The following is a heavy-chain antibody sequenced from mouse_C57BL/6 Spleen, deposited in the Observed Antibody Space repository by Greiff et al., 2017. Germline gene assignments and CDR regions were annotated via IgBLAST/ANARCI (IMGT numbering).Heavy chain of an antibody. Sequence: QVQLQQSGPELVKPGASVKISCTASGYAFSSSWMNWVKQRPGKGLEWIGRIYPGDGDTNYNGKFKGKATLTADKSSSTAYLQLSSLTSEESAVYFCARRGYYGSRRYWYFDVWGTGTTVTVSS. CDR1: GYAFSSSW. V-gene: IGHV1-82*01. D-gene: IGHD1-1*01. CDR2: IYPGDGDT. CDR3: ARRGYYGSRRYWYFDV. J-gene: IGHJ1*03.